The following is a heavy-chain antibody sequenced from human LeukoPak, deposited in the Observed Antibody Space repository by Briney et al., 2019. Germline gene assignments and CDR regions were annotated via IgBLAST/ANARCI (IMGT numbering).Heavy chain of an antibody. V-gene: IGHV4-39*01. J-gene: IGHJ5*02. Sequence: PGGSLRLSCAASGLTFSLYGMSWVRQPPGKGLEWIGSIYYSGSTYYNPSLKSRVTISVDTSKNQFSLKLSSVTAADTAVYYCARQYSSGWEMYNWFDPWGQGTLVTVSS. CDR1: GLTFSLYG. CDR2: IYYSGST. CDR3: ARQYSSGWEMYNWFDP. D-gene: IGHD6-19*01.